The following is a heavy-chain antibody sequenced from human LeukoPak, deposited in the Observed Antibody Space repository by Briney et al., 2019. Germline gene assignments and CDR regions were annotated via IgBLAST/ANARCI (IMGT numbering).Heavy chain of an antibody. V-gene: IGHV3-23*01. Sequence: GGSLRLSCAASGFTFSSYAMSWVRQAPGKGLEWVSAISGSGGSTYYADSVKGRFTISRDNSKNTLYLQMNSLRAEDTAVYYCAKGYYGDDDHPGAFDIWGQGTMVTVSS. CDR3: AKGYYGDDDHPGAFDI. D-gene: IGHD4-17*01. CDR2: ISGSGGST. J-gene: IGHJ3*02. CDR1: GFTFSSYA.